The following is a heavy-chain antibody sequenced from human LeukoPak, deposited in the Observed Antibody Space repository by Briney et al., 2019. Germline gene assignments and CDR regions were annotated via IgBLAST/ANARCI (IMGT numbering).Heavy chain of an antibody. D-gene: IGHD2-15*01. CDR3: ARTGYCSGGSCYNYYYYMDV. Sequence: SEALSLTCTVSGGSVISYYWSWIRQPPGKGLEWIGYIYYSGSTNYNPSLKSRVTISVDTSKNQFSLKLSSVTAADTAVYYCARTGYCSGGSCYNYYYYMDVWGKGTTVTVSS. J-gene: IGHJ6*03. CDR1: GGSVISYY. CDR2: IYYSGST. V-gene: IGHV4-59*02.